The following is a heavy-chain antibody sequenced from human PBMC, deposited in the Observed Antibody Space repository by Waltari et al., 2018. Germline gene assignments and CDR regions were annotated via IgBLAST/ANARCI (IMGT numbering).Heavy chain of an antibody. CDR3: ARGYSNGYGPGDS. J-gene: IGHJ4*02. CDR2: INHGGTT. V-gene: IGHV4-34*01. D-gene: IGHD5-18*01. CDR1: GAALRNYF. Sequence: QVQLQRWGAGLVKTSETMSLTCAVYGAALRNYFWSWIRQAPGKGLEWIGEINHGGTTNYNPSLKSRVTISVDTSKSQFSLRLRSVTAADTAVYYCARGYSNGYGPGDSWGQGTLVTVSS.